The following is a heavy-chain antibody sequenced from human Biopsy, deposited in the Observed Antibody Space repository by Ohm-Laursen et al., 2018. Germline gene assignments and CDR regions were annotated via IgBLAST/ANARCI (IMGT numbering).Heavy chain of an antibody. V-gene: IGHV4-61*01. Sequence: SQTLSLTCTVSGDSLSSGPDNWSWIRQPPGQGLEYIGFIYSGGSTNYNPSLKNRVTMSADTSKNQFYLKLYSVTAADTAVYYCARGRRTSGWPYFDNWGQGALVIVSP. CDR1: GDSLSSGPDN. CDR3: ARGRRTSGWPYFDN. CDR2: IYSGGST. D-gene: IGHD6-19*01. J-gene: IGHJ4*02.